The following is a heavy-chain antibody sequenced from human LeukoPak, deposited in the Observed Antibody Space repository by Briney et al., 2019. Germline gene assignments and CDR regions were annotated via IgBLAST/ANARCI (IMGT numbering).Heavy chain of an antibody. CDR3: AKSDYYYYYGMDV. V-gene: IGHV3-23*01. CDR1: GFTFSSYA. J-gene: IGHJ6*04. CDR2: ISGSGGST. Sequence: GGCLRLSCAASGFTFSSYAMSWVRQAPGKGLEWVSAISGSGGSTYYADSVKGRFTISRDNSKNTLYLQMNSLRAEDTAVYYCAKSDYYYYYGMDVWGKGTTVTVSS.